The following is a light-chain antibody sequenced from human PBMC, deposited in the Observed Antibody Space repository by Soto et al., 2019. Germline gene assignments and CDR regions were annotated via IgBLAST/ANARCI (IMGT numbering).Light chain of an antibody. CDR2: EVS. V-gene: IGLV2-14*01. CDR1: SSDVGGYNY. J-gene: IGLJ2*01. CDR3: SSYTTVSTLI. Sequence: QSALTQPASVSGSPGQSITISCTGTSSDVGGYNYVSWYQQHPGKAPKLMIYEVSNRPSGVSIRFSGSKSGNTASLTISGLQPEDEADYYCSSYTTVSTLIFGGGTKVTVL.